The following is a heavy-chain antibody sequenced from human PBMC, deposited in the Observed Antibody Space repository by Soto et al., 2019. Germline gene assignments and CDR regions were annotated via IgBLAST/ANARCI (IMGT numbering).Heavy chain of an antibody. D-gene: IGHD4-17*01. CDR1: GGSIISGGYC. V-gene: IGHV4-31*03. CDR3: AAGGHTVTTRSRFDP. Sequence: SETLSLTCPVSGGSIISGGYCWSWIRQHPGKGLEWIGYIYYSGSTYYNPSLKSRVTISVDTSKNQFSLKLSSVTAADTAVYYCAAGGHTVTTRSRFDPWGQGTLVTVS. J-gene: IGHJ5*02. CDR2: IYYSGST.